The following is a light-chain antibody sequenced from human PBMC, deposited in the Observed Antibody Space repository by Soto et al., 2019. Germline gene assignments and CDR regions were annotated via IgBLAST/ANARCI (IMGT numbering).Light chain of an antibody. CDR1: QSVSSSY. V-gene: IGKV3-20*01. J-gene: IGKJ1*01. Sequence: EIVLTQSPGTLSLSPGERATLSCRASQSVSSSYLAWYQQKPCQAPRPLIYGASSRATGIPDRFSGSGSGTDFTLTISRLETEDFAVYYCQQYGSSSWTCGQGTKVEIK. CDR3: QQYGSSSWT. CDR2: GAS.